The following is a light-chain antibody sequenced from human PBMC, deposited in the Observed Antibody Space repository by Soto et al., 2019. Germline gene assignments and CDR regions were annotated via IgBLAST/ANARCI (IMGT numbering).Light chain of an antibody. Sequence: DIQMTQSPSSLSASVGDRVTITCRASQSISSYLNWYQQNPGKAPKLLIYAASSLQSVVPSRFSGSGSGTDFTLTISSLQPEDFATYYCQQSYSTPVTFGQGTKLEIK. V-gene: IGKV1-39*01. CDR1: QSISSY. J-gene: IGKJ2*01. CDR3: QQSYSTPVT. CDR2: AAS.